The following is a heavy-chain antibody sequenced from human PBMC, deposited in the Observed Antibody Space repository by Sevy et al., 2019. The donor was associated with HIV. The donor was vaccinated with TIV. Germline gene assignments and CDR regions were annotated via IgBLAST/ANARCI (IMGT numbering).Heavy chain of an antibody. V-gene: IGHV5-51*01. CDR1: GYRFTSYW. Sequence: GESPKISCKGSGYRFTSYWIGWVRQMPGKGLEWMGIIYPGDSDTRYSPSFQGQVTISADKSISTAYLQWSSLKASDTAMYYCARRRFGEFSPFDYWGQGTLVTVSS. CDR3: ARRRFGEFSPFDY. D-gene: IGHD3-10*01. CDR2: IYPGDSDT. J-gene: IGHJ4*02.